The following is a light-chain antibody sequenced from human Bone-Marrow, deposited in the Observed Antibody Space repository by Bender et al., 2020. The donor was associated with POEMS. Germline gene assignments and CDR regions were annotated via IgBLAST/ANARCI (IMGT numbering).Light chain of an antibody. CDR1: SSDVGGYNY. J-gene: IGLJ3*02. V-gene: IGLV2-8*01. CDR3: AAWEDSLNGWV. Sequence: QSALSQPPSASGSPGQSVTISCTGTSSDVGGYNYVSWYQQHPGKAPKLMIFEVSKRPSGVPDRFSGSKSGNTASLAISGLQSEDEADYYCAAWEDSLNGWVFGGGTKLTVL. CDR2: EVS.